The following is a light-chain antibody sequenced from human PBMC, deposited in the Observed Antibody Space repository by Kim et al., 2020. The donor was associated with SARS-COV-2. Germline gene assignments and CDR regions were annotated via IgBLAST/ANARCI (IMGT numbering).Light chain of an antibody. Sequence: QSALTQPASVSGSPGQSITTSCTGTNSDIGAYNYVSWYQQHPGKVPKLILFDVTNRPSGISNRFSGSKSGNTASLTITGLQAEDEADYYCNSYTTDYTYVFGSGTKVTVL. CDR3: NSYTTDYTYV. CDR1: NSDIGAYNY. V-gene: IGLV2-14*03. J-gene: IGLJ1*01. CDR2: DVT.